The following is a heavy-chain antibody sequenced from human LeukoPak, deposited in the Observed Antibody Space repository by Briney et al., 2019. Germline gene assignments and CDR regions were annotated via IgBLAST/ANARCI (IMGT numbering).Heavy chain of an antibody. V-gene: IGHV3-48*03. CDR1: GFTFSSYE. Sequence: GGSLRLSCAASGFTFSSYEMNWVRQAPGKGLEWVSYISSSGTTIYYADSVKGRFTISRDNAKNSLYLQMNSLRAEDTAVYYCARDLRITILRDEDYWGQGTLVTVSS. D-gene: IGHD3-10*01. CDR3: ARDLRITILRDEDY. CDR2: ISSSGTTI. J-gene: IGHJ4*02.